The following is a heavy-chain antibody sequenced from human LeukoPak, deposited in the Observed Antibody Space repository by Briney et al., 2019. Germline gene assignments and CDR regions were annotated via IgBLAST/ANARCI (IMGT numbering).Heavy chain of an antibody. V-gene: IGHV3-23*01. CDR2: ITPNADRT. CDR3: AIMHGYYDGSGYWVQ. CDR1: GFTFGSYG. J-gene: IGHJ1*01. D-gene: IGHD3-22*01. Sequence: GGSLRLSCAASGFTFGSYGMSWVRQAPGKGLKWVSFITPNADRTSYADSVEGRFTISRDNPRNTLYMQMNSLRDEDTALYYCAIMHGYYDGSGYWVQWGQGTLVTVSS.